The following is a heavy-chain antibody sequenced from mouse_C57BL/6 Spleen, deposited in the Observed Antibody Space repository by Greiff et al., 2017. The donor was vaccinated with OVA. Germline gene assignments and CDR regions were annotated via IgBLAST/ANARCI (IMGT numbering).Heavy chain of an antibody. J-gene: IGHJ4*01. Sequence: QVQLQQPGAELVMPGASVKLSCKASGYTFTSYWMHWVKQRPGQGLEWIGEIDPSDSYTNYNQKFKGKSTLTVDKSSSTAYVQLSSLTSEDSAVYYCARRGLRRGDYAMDYWGQGTSVTVSS. CDR3: ARRGLRRGDYAMDY. CDR1: GYTFTSYW. CDR2: IDPSDSYT. D-gene: IGHD2-4*01. V-gene: IGHV1-69*01.